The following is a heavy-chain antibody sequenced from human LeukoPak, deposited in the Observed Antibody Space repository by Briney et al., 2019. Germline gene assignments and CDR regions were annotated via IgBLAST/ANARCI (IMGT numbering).Heavy chain of an antibody. J-gene: IGHJ4*02. CDR1: EFTFSEYS. Sequence: GGSLRLSCAASEFTFSEYSMNWVRQAPGKGLEWVASISSTSTYIYYADSVTGRFTISRDNSKNTLYLQMNSLRAEDTAVYYCAKNGTNGYLFFDYWGQGTLVTVSS. CDR3: AKNGTNGYLFFDY. D-gene: IGHD2-8*01. CDR2: ISSTSTYI. V-gene: IGHV3-21*04.